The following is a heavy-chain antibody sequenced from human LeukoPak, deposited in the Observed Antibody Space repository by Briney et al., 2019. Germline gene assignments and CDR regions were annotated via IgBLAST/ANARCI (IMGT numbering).Heavy chain of an antibody. J-gene: IGHJ4*02. D-gene: IGHD6-19*01. CDR2: IIPIFGTA. CDR3: ARGLLSSGFIDY. CDR1: GGTFSSYA. Sequence: SVKVSCKASGGTFSSYAISWVRQAPGQGLEWMGGIIPIFGTANYAQKFQGRVTITADESTSTAYMELSSLRSEDTAVYYCARGLLSSGFIDYWGQGTLVTVSS. V-gene: IGHV1-69*13.